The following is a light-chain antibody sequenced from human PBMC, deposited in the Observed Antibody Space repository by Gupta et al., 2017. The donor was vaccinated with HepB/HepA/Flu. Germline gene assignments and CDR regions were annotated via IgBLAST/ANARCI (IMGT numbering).Light chain of an antibody. CDR3: QEFYTYSPT. V-gene: IGKV4-1*01. J-gene: IGKJ1*01. CDR2: WAS. Sequence: DIVMTQSPDSLALSLGERATINCKSSQSLLYSANDKNYLAWYQQRPGQPPKLLISWASTRESGVPDRFSGSGSGTDFTLTISSLQAEDVAVYYCQEFYTYSPTFGQGTKVEVK. CDR1: QSLLYSANDKNY.